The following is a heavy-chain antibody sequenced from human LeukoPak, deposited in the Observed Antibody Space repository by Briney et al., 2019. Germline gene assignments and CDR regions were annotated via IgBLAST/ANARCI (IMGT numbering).Heavy chain of an antibody. Sequence: SETLSLTCSFSGGPINGTYYYWGWVRQPPGKGLEWIGSFYDNGRTFYNPSLKSRVTISVDTSKSQFSLKVTSVTAADTAVYYCARDHLGRTDAFDIWGQGTMVTVSS. CDR3: ARDHLGRTDAFDI. CDR2: FYDNGRT. CDR1: GGPINGTYYY. D-gene: IGHD1-26*01. V-gene: IGHV4-39*07. J-gene: IGHJ3*02.